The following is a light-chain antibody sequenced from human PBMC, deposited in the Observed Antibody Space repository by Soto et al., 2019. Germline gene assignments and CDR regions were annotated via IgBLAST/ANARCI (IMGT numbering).Light chain of an antibody. CDR3: SSYTSSSTLVV. CDR2: DVS. CDR1: SSDVGGYNY. V-gene: IGLV2-14*03. Sequence: QSVLTQPASVSGSPGQSITISCTGTSSDVGGYNYVSWYQQHPGKAPKLMIHDVSNRPSGVSNRFSGSKSGNTASLTISGRQAEDEADYYCSSYTSSSTLVVFGGGTQLTVL. J-gene: IGLJ2*01.